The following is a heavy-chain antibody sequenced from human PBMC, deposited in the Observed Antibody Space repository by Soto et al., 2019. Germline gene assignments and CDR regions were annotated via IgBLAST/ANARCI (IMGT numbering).Heavy chain of an antibody. CDR3: VSSGHSFGGVS. CDR2: MYYSGIS. V-gene: IGHV4-59*01. J-gene: IGHJ4*02. CDR1: GGSMNNYY. D-gene: IGHD3-16*01. Sequence: GTLSLTCTVYGGSMNNYYGSWIRQTPEKGLEWIGYMYYSGISNYNSSLKSRVTISVDTPKNQFSLKLRSVTAADTAMYYCVSSGHSFGGVSWGLGTLVTASS.